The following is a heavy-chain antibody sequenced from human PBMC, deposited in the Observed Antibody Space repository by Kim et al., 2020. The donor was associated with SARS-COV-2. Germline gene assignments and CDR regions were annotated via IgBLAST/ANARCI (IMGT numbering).Heavy chain of an antibody. CDR2: ISYDGSNK. CDR3: AKDQERLRFLNGMDV. Sequence: GGSLRLSCAASGFTFSSYGMHWVRQAPGKGLEWVAVISYDGSNKYYADSVKGRFTISRDNSKNTLYLQMNSLRAEDTAVYYCAKDQERLRFLNGMDVWGQGTTVTVSS. V-gene: IGHV3-30*18. J-gene: IGHJ6*02. D-gene: IGHD3-3*01. CDR1: GFTFSSYG.